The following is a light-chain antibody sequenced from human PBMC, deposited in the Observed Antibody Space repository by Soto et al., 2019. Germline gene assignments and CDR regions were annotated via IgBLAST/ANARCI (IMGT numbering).Light chain of an antibody. CDR3: QQYNSYWYT. Sequence: DIHMTQSPSTLSAPVGDRVTITCRASQSISSWLGWYQQKPGKAPKLLIYDAASLESGVPSRFSGSGSGTEFTLTISSLQPDDFATYYCQQYNSYWYTFGQGTKLEIK. V-gene: IGKV1-5*01. J-gene: IGKJ2*01. CDR2: DAA. CDR1: QSISSW.